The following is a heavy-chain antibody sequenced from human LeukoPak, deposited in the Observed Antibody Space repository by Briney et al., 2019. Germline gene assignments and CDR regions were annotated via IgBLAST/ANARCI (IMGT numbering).Heavy chain of an antibody. CDR3: AKLAAAYYMDV. CDR2: ISTYNGNT. CDR1: GYIFTSYG. V-gene: IGHV1-18*01. Sequence: GASVKVSCKASGYIFTSYGISWVRQAPGQGLEWMGWISTYNGNTNYAQKLQGRVTMTTDTSTSTAYMELRSLRSDDTAVYYCAKLAAAYYMDVWGKGTTVTVSS. D-gene: IGHD6-13*01. J-gene: IGHJ6*03.